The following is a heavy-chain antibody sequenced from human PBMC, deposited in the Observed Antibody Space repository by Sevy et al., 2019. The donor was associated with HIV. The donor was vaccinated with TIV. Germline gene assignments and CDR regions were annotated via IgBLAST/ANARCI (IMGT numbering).Heavy chain of an antibody. D-gene: IGHD6-13*01. V-gene: IGHV3-9*01. Sequence: GGSLRLSCAASGFTFDDYAMHWVRQAPGKGLEWVSGISWNSGSIGYADSVKGRFTISRDNAKNSLYLQMNGLRAEDTALYYCAKGYSSSWYGGDAFDIWGQGTMVTVSS. J-gene: IGHJ3*02. CDR3: AKGYSSSWYGGDAFDI. CDR2: ISWNSGSI. CDR1: GFTFDDYA.